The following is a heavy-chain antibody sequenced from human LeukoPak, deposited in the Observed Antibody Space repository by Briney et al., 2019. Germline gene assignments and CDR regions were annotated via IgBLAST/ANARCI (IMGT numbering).Heavy chain of an antibody. CDR1: GFTFSSSW. CDR3: AKGRGQGFDY. CDR2: ISGSGIGGRT. J-gene: IGHJ4*02. V-gene: IGHV3-23*01. D-gene: IGHD3-10*01. Sequence: GGSLRLSCAASGFTFSSSWMTWVRQAPGKGLEWVSGISGSGIGGRTHYADSVKGRFTISRDNSKNTLYLQMNSLRVEDTAVYYCAKGRGQGFDYWGQGTLVTVSS.